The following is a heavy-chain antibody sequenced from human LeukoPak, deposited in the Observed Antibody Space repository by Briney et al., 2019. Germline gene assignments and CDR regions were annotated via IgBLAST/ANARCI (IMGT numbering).Heavy chain of an antibody. J-gene: IGHJ3*02. V-gene: IGHV4-34*01. D-gene: IGHD3-10*01. CDR2: INHSGST. Sequence: SETLSLTCAVYGGSFSGYYWSWIRQPPGKGLEWIGEINHSGSTNYNPSLKSRVTISVDTSKNQFSLKLSSVTAADTAVYYCARDTITMVRGVTPDAFDIWGQGTMVTVSS. CDR1: GGSFSGYY. CDR3: ARDTITMVRGVTPDAFDI.